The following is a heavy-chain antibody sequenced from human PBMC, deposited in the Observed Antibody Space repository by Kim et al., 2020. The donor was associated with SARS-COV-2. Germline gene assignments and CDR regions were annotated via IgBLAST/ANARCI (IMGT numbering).Heavy chain of an antibody. Sequence: GGSLRLSCAASGFTFSSYEMNWVRQAPGKGLEWVSYISSSGSTIYYADSVKGRFTISRDNAKNSLYLQMNSLRAEDTAVYYCARDRYYDSSGYEEVVGYDAFDIWGQGTMVTVSS. CDR3: ARDRYYDSSGYEEVVGYDAFDI. CDR2: ISSSGSTI. CDR1: GFTFSSYE. D-gene: IGHD3-22*01. V-gene: IGHV3-48*03. J-gene: IGHJ3*02.